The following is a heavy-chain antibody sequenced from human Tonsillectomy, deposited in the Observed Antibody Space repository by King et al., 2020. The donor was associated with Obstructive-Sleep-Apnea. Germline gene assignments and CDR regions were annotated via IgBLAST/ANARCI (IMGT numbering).Heavy chain of an antibody. CDR3: ARGDAMVRGVRASYYYGMDV. Sequence: VQLVESGGGLVKPGGSLRLSCAASGFTFSSYSMNWVRQAPGKGREWGSSFSSRSSYIYYADSVKGRFTISRDNAKNSLYLQMSSLRAEETAVYYCARGDAMVRGVRASYYYGMDVWGQGTTVTVSS. CDR1: GFTFSSYS. D-gene: IGHD3-10*01. CDR2: FSSRSSYI. J-gene: IGHJ6*02. V-gene: IGHV3-21*01.